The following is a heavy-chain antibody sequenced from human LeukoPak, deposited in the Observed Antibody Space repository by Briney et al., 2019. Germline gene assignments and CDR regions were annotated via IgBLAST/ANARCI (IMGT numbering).Heavy chain of an antibody. CDR3: ARDYGGNSDFGY. D-gene: IGHD4-23*01. CDR1: GFTFSSYS. CDR2: ISDDGINK. J-gene: IGHJ4*02. Sequence: PGGSLRLSCAASGFTFSSYSMHWVRQAPGKGLEWVAVISDDGINKYYADSVKGRFTISRDNSRNTLYLQMNSLRAEDTAVYYCARDYGGNSDFGYWGQGTLVTVSS. V-gene: IGHV3-30-3*01.